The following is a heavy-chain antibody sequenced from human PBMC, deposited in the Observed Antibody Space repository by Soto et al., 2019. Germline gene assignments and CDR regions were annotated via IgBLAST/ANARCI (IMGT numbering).Heavy chain of an antibody. CDR1: GFTFSSYS. CDR3: AREFTYYYASPESFDF. J-gene: IGHJ4*02. Sequence: EVQLVESGGGLVHPGGSLRLSCAASGFTFSSYSMNWVRQAPGKGLEWISYISSSGHTIYYRDSVKGRFTISRDNGKNSLYLQLNSLRVEDTAVYYCAREFTYYYASPESFDFWGQGTLVTVSS. D-gene: IGHD3-10*01. V-gene: IGHV3-48*01. CDR2: ISSSGHTI.